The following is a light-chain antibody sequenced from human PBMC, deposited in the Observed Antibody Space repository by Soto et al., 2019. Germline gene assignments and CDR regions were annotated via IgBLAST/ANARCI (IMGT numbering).Light chain of an antibody. CDR3: SSYAGSNNFYF. CDR1: SSDVGGYNY. CDR2: EVS. V-gene: IGLV2-8*01. Sequence: QSALTQPPSASGSPGQSVTISCTGTSSDVGGYNYVSWYHQHPGKAPKLMIYEVSKRPSGVPDRFSGSKSGNTASLTVSGLQAEDEADYYCSSYAGSNNFYFFGTGTKVTVL. J-gene: IGLJ1*01.